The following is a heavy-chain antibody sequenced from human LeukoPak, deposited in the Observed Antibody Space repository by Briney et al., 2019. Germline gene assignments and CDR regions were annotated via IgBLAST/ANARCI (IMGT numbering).Heavy chain of an antibody. V-gene: IGHV3-66*02. Sequence: GGSVRLSCAASGFTVSSNYMSWVRQAPGKGLEWVSVIYSGGGTDYADSVKGRITSSRDNSKNTLYLQMNSLRAEDTAVYYCARAVGVTAIHNAFDIWGQGTMVTVSS. CDR2: IYSGGGT. CDR1: GFTVSSNY. D-gene: IGHD2-21*02. CDR3: ARAVGVTAIHNAFDI. J-gene: IGHJ3*02.